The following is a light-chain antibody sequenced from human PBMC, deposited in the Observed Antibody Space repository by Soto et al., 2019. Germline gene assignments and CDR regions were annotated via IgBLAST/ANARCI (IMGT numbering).Light chain of an antibody. Sequence: VMKQSPATLSVSPGERATLSCWASETVATNLAWYQQKPGQAPRLLISGASTRAAGISDRFRGSGSGTEFTITISRLRSEDSAIYYCQQYFEWPPMTFGQGTKVEI. J-gene: IGKJ1*01. CDR1: ETVATN. CDR2: GAS. CDR3: QQYFEWPPMT. V-gene: IGKV3-15*01.